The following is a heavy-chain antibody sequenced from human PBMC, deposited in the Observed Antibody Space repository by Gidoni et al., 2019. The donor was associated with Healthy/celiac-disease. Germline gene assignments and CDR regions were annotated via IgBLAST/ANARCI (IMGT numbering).Heavy chain of an antibody. Sequence: EVQLVESGGGLVQPGRSLRLSCTASGFTFGDYAMSWVRQAPGKGLEWVGFIRSKAYGGTTEYAASVKGRFTISRDDSKSIAYLQMNSLKTEDTAVYYCTRVASRTDAFDIWGQGTMVTVSS. J-gene: IGHJ3*02. CDR3: TRVASRTDAFDI. V-gene: IGHV3-49*04. CDR2: IRSKAYGGTT. CDR1: GFTFGDYA.